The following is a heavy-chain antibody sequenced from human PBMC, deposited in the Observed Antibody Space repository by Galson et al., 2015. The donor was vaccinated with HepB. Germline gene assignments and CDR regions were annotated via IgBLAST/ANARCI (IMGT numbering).Heavy chain of an antibody. J-gene: IGHJ2*01. D-gene: IGHD3-10*01. V-gene: IGHV5-51*03. CDR3: ARYGDFEPWFFDV. CDR1: GFTFTNFW. Sequence: QSGAEVKKPGESLRISCKASGFTFTNFWIGWERQMPGKGLEWMGIIYPRDSDTRYSPSFQGQVTISADKSITTAYLQWSSLKASDTAIYYCARYGDFEPWFFDVWGRGTLVTVSS. CDR2: IYPRDSDT.